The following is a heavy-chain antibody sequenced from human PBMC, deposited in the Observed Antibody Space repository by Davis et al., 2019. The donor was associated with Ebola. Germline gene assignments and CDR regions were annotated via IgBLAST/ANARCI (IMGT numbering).Heavy chain of an antibody. CDR2: IYYTGNT. CDR1: GGSISGSSYY. D-gene: IGHD3-22*01. V-gene: IGHV4-39*01. CDR3: ARQTYYYDSRGHSRAFQH. Sequence: SETLSLTCTVSGGSISGSSYYWGWIRQPPGKGLEWIGSIYYTGNTYYNPSLKSRVTISVDTSKNQFSLKLNSVTAADTAVYYCARQTYYYDSRGHSRAFQHWGQGTLVTVSS. J-gene: IGHJ1*01.